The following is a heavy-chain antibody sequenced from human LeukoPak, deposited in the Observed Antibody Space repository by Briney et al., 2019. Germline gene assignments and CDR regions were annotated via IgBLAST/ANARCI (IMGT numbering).Heavy chain of an antibody. CDR2: IKTKPFGGTS. Sequence: PGGSLRLSCTSATFTFGDYPLSWVRQAPGRGLERITFIKTKPFGGTSEYAASVKGRFTFSRDDSKNIAYLQMNRLNTEDTAVYYCTRHQSPYLDAFDVWGQGTMVTVAS. D-gene: IGHD2-2*01. J-gene: IGHJ3*01. V-gene: IGHV3-49*04. CDR3: TRHQSPYLDAFDV. CDR1: TFTFGDYP.